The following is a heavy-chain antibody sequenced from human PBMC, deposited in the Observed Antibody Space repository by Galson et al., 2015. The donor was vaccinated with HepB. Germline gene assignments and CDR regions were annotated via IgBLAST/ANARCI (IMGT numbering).Heavy chain of an antibody. J-gene: IGHJ6*02. V-gene: IGHV1-69*06. CDR2: IIPIFGTA. D-gene: IGHD1-26*01. Sequence: SVKVSCKASGGTFSSYAISWVRQAPGQGLERMGGIIPIFGTANYAQKFQGRVTITADKSTSTAYMELSSLRSEDTAVYYCARRLNLEHSGSYDYYYGMDVWGQGTTVTVSS. CDR1: GGTFSSYA. CDR3: ARRLNLEHSGSYDYYYGMDV.